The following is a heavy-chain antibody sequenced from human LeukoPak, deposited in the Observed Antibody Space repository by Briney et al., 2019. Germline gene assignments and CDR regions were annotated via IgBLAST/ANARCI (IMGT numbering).Heavy chain of an antibody. D-gene: IGHD4-17*01. J-gene: IGHJ4*02. V-gene: IGHV3-7*05. CDR2: IKLDGSEK. Sequence: SGGSLRLSCAASGFTFSNYWMNWVRQAPGKGLEWVANIKLDGSEKYYVDSVKGRFTISRDNAKNSLYLQMNSLRAEDTAVYYCAREYTVTTYYFDYWGQGTLVTVSS. CDR3: AREYTVTTYYFDY. CDR1: GFTFSNYW.